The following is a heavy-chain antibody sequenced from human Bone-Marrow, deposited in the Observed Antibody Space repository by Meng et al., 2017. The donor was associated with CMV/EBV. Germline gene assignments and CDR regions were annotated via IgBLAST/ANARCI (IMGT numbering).Heavy chain of an antibody. D-gene: IGHD6-19*01. V-gene: IGHV2-5*02. J-gene: IGHJ4*02. Sequence: QITLTVAGRTLVDPTQTLTLIFSFSGFILRTSGLGRVWIRQPQEKALEWLAFIYWDDDKRHSPSLKSRLTITKDTAKNTVVLTMTNLDPVDTAIYYCAHPRGWAFDYWGQGTLVTVSS. CDR3: AHPRGWAFDY. CDR2: IYWDDDK. CDR1: GFILRTSGLG.